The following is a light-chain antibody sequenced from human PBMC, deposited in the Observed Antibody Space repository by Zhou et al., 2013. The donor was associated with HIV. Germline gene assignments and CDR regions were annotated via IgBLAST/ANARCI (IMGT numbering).Light chain of an antibody. CDR2: WGS. J-gene: IGKJ2*03. Sequence: EIVMTQSPLSLAVTPGEPASISCRSSQSLVHAKGNNFFDWYLQKPGQSPQLLIYWGSIRASGVPDRFTGSASGTDFTLEISRVEAEDVGVYYCMQGTHWPNSFGQGTKLEIK. V-gene: IGKV2-28*01. CDR1: QSLVHAKGNNF. CDR3: MQGTHWPNS.